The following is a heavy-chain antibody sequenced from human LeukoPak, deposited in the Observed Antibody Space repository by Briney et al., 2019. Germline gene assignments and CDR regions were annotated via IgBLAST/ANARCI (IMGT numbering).Heavy chain of an antibody. V-gene: IGHV1-24*01. CDR3: ATDLGLVAATLVAYYFDY. D-gene: IGHD1-26*01. CDR1: GDTLTELS. J-gene: IGHJ4*02. CDR2: FYPEDGET. Sequence: ASAKVSCKVSGDTLTELSMRWVRQAPGKGLEWRGGFYPEDGETIYAQKFQGRVTMTDDTSTDTAYLELSSLRSEDTAVYYCATDLGLVAATLVAYYFDYWGQGTLVTVSS.